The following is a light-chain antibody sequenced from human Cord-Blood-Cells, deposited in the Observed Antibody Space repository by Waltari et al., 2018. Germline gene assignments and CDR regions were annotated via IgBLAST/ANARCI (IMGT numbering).Light chain of an antibody. V-gene: IGLV2-8*01. CDR2: EVS. CDR3: SSYAGSNNLV. Sequence: QSALTQPPSASGSPGQSVTISCTGTSSDVGGYNYVSWYQQHPVKAPKRIIYEVSKRPSGVPDRFSGSKSGHTASLTVSGLQAEDEADYYGSSYAGSNNLVFGGGTKLTVL. J-gene: IGLJ2*01. CDR1: SSDVGGYNY.